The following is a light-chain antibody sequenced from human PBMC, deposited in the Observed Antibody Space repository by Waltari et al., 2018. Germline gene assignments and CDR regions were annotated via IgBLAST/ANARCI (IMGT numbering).Light chain of an antibody. V-gene: IGLV1-44*01. J-gene: IGLJ3*02. CDR1: PSNIGRDP. CDR3: AAWDYRLNIWV. CDR2: SYT. Sequence: QSVLPQPPSASGTPGPRVTISCSGTPSNIGRDPVTWFRHLPGTAPKLPMYSYTQRPSGVPDRFSGSKSGTSASLAISGLQSDDEADYYCAAWDYRLNIWVFGGGTKLTVL.